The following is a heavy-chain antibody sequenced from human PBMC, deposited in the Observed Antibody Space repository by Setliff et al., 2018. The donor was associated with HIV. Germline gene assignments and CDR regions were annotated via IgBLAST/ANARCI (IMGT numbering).Heavy chain of an antibody. CDR3: ARDRAARPRPRYFDL. CDR1: GGTFSSYA. CDR2: IIPIFGTA. Sequence: SVKVSCKASGGTFSSYAISWVRQAPGQGLEWMGGIIPIFGTANYAQKSQGRVTITTDESTSTAYMELSSLRSEDTAVYYCARDRAARPRPRYFDLWGRGTLVTVSS. J-gene: IGHJ2*01. D-gene: IGHD6-6*01. V-gene: IGHV1-69*05.